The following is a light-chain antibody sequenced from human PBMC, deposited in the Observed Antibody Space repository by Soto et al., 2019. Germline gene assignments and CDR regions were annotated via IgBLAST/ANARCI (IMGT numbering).Light chain of an antibody. J-gene: IGLJ1*01. V-gene: IGLV2-18*02. CDR3: SSYTSSSTYV. CDR2: EVS. CDR1: SSDVGSYNR. Sequence: QSALTQPPPVSGSPGQSVTISCTGTSSDVGSYNRVSWYQQTPGTAPKLMIYEVSNRPSGVPDRFSGSKSGNTASLTIPGLQAEDEADYYCSSYTSSSTYVFGTGTKVTVL.